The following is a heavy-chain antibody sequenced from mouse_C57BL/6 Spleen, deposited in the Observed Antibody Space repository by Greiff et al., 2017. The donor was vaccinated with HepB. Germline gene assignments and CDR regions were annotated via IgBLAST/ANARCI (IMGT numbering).Heavy chain of an antibody. CDR3: ARTGGPITTYFDY. Sequence: EVMLVESGGGLVKPGGSLKLSCAASGFTFSDYGMHWVRQAPEKGLEWVAYISSGSSTIYYADTVKGRFTISRDNAKNTLFLQMTSLRSEDTAMYYCARTGGPITTYFDYWGQGTTLTVSS. J-gene: IGHJ2*01. CDR2: ISSGSSTI. V-gene: IGHV5-17*01. D-gene: IGHD1-2*01. CDR1: GFTFSDYG.